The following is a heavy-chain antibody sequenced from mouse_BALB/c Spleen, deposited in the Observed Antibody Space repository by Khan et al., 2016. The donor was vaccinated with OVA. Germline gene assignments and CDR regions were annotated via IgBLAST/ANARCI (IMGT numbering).Heavy chain of an antibody. CDR3: TRHGSSYDAMDY. CDR1: GYTFTNYF. J-gene: IGHJ4*01. V-gene: IGHV1-69*02. Sequence: QVQLQQPGAELVRPGASVKLSCKASGYTFTNYFINWVKQRPGQGLEWIGNIYPSDGYTTYKQKFKDTATLTVDKSSSTAYMHLSSPTSDDSAVYYCTRHGSSYDAMDYWGQGTSVTVSS. D-gene: IGHD1-1*01. CDR2: IYPSDGYT.